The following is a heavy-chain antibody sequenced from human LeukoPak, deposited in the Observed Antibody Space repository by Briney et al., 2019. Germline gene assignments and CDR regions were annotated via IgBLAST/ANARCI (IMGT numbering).Heavy chain of an antibody. CDR1: GGSISSYY. CDR3: ARLSSGSSSWYDIDY. J-gene: IGHJ4*02. D-gene: IGHD6-13*01. CDR2: IYYSGST. V-gene: IGHV4-59*08. Sequence: SETLSLACTVSGGSISSYYWSWIRQPPGKGLEWIGYIYYSGSTNYNPSLKSRVTISVDTSKDQFSLKLSSVTAADTAVYYCARLSSGSSSWYDIDYWGQGTLVTVSS.